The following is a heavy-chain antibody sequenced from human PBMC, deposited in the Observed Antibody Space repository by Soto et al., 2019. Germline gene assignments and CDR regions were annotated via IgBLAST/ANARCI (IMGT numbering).Heavy chain of an antibody. J-gene: IGHJ6*02. D-gene: IGHD4-17*01. CDR1: GFTFSSYA. V-gene: IGHV3-23*01. Sequence: PGGSLRLSCAASGFTFSSYAMSWVRQAPGKGLEWVSAISGSGGSTYYAESVKGRFTISRDNSKNTLYLQMNSLRAEDTAVYYCAKTSSETTGYYYYGMDVWGQGTTVTVSS. CDR3: AKTSSETTGYYYYGMDV. CDR2: ISGSGGST.